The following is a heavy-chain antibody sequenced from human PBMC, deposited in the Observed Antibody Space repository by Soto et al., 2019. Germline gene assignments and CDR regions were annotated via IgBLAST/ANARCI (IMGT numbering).Heavy chain of an antibody. CDR1: GGSISSGGYY. Sequence: PSETLSLTCTVSGGSISSGGYYWSWIRQHPGKGLEWIGYIYYSGSTYYNPSLKSRVTISVDTSKNQFSLKLSSVTAADTAVYYCARARGGRGTTVTRYYYYGMDVWGQGPTVTVSS. D-gene: IGHD4-17*01. J-gene: IGHJ6*02. CDR3: ARARGGRGTTVTRYYYYGMDV. CDR2: IYYSGST. V-gene: IGHV4-31*03.